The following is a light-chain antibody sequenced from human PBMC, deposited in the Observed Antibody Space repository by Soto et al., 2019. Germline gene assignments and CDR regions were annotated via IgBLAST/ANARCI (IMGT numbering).Light chain of an antibody. CDR2: DAS. V-gene: IGKV3-20*01. J-gene: IGKJ1*01. CDR3: QQYETFSGT. CDR1: QSVTSTH. Sequence: EIVLTQSPGTLSLSPGERATLSCRASQSVTSTHLAWYQQKPGQAPRLLIYDASTRATGIPDRFSGSGSGTEFTLTISSLQPDDFATYYCQQYETFSGTFGPGTKVDIK.